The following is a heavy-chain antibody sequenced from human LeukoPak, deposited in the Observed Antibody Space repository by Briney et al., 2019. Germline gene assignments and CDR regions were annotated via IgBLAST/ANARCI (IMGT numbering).Heavy chain of an antibody. CDR1: GLTFSNAW. J-gene: IGHJ4*02. Sequence: GGSLRLSCAASGLTFSNAWMSWVRQAPGKGLEWVGRIRRKSDGGTTDYAAPVKGRFTISRDDSKNTLYLQMNSLKSEDTAVYYCTTELDVRPNHYWGQGTLVTVSS. CDR3: TTELDVRPNHY. CDR2: IRRKSDGGTT. D-gene: IGHD1-14*01. V-gene: IGHV3-15*01.